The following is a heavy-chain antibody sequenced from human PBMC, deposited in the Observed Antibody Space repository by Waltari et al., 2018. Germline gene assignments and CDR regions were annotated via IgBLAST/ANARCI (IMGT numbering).Heavy chain of an antibody. D-gene: IGHD3-9*01. CDR2: IYPGDAYT. V-gene: IGHV5-51*01. J-gene: IGHJ4*02. Sequence: EVQLVQSGAEVKKPGESLKISCKGSGYSFTSYWIGWVRQMPGKGLEWMGIIYPGDAYTRYSPAFQGQVTISADKSISTAYLQWSSLKASDTAMYYCARQSLDILTGYYKGADYWGQGTLVTVSS. CDR1: GYSFTSYW. CDR3: ARQSLDILTGYYKGADY.